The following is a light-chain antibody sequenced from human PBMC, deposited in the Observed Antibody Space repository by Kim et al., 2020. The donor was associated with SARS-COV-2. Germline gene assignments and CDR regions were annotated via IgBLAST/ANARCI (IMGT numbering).Light chain of an antibody. CDR3: QQYGSSRGT. CDR1: QTVSRNY. V-gene: IGKV3-20*01. Sequence: LSPGERDTRSSRAGQTVSRNYFAWYQQRPGQAPRLLIYGISRRASDIPDRFSGSGSGKDFTLTISGLEPEDCAVYYCQQYGSSRGTFGQGTKLEI. CDR2: GIS. J-gene: IGKJ2*01.